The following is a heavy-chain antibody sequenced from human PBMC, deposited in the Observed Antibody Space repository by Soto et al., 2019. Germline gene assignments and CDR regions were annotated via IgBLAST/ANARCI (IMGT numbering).Heavy chain of an antibody. Sequence: SETLSLTCTVPGGSISSYYWSWIRQPPGKGLEWIGYIYYSGSTNYNPSLKSRVTISVDTSKNQFSLKLSSVTAADTAVYYCARARSSSGSYQYYYYYGMDVWGQGTTVTVSS. CDR1: GGSISSYY. V-gene: IGHV4-59*01. J-gene: IGHJ6*02. D-gene: IGHD1-26*01. CDR3: ARARSSSGSYQYYYYYGMDV. CDR2: IYYSGST.